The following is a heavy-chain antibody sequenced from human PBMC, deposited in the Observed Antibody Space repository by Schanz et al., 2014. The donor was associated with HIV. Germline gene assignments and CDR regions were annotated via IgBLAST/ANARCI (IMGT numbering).Heavy chain of an antibody. CDR1: GFIFDDYA. CDR2: ISPGGDTI. V-gene: IGHV3-48*02. Sequence: EVQLVESGGGLVQPGRSLRLSCAASGFIFDDYAMHWVRQAPGKGLEWLAYISPGGDTIYYAESVKGRFTISRDYDKSSLYLQMSSLRDDDTAVYYCARGWRENSFDYWGQGTLVTVSS. CDR3: ARGWRENSFDY. D-gene: IGHD4-4*01. J-gene: IGHJ4*02.